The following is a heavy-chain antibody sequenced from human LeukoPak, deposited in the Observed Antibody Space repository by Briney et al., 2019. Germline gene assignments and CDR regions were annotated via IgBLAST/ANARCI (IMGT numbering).Heavy chain of an antibody. D-gene: IGHD6-19*01. J-gene: IGHJ4*02. V-gene: IGHV3-30*01. CDR2: ISYDGSNK. CDR1: GFTFSSYA. Sequence: GGSLRLSCAASGFTFSSYAMHWVRQAPGKGLEWVAVISYDGSNKYYADSVKGRFTISRDNSKNTLYLQMNRLRAEDTAVYYCARDVSSGWYLTDYWGQGTLVTVSS. CDR3: ARDVSSGWYLTDY.